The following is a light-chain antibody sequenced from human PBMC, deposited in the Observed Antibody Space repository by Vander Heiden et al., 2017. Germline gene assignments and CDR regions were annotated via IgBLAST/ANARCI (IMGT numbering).Light chain of an antibody. CDR3: QHYNTYSYT. CDR1: QSVSSW. Sequence: DIQMTQSPSTLSASVADTVTIPCRPSQSVSSWLAWYQQKPGEAPRLLIYKASNLGSGVPSRFSGSGSGTEFTLTISSLQPDDSATYSCQHYNTYSYTFGQGTKLEIK. V-gene: IGKV1-5*03. CDR2: KAS. J-gene: IGKJ2*01.